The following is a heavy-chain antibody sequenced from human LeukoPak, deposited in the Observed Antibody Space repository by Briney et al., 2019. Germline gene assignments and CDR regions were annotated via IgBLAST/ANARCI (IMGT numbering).Heavy chain of an antibody. Sequence: ASVKVSCKASGYTFTSYGISWVRQAPGQGLEWMGWISAYNGNTNYAQKLQGRVTMTTDTSTSIAYMELRSLRSDDTAVYYCARDVKVQLWLPGAFDIWGQGTMVTVSS. CDR1: GYTFTSYG. V-gene: IGHV1-18*04. J-gene: IGHJ3*02. CDR3: ARDVKVQLWLPGAFDI. D-gene: IGHD5-18*01. CDR2: ISAYNGNT.